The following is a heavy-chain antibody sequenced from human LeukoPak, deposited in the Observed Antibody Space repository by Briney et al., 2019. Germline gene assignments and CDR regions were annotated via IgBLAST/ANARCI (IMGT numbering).Heavy chain of an antibody. D-gene: IGHD2-15*01. Sequence: GESLRLSCAASGFTFSSYSMNWVRQAPGKGLEWVSSISSSSSYIYYADSVKGRFTISRDNAKNSLYLQMNSLRAEDTAVYYCARGYCSGGSCYGPDYWGQGTLVTVSS. CDR2: ISSSSSYI. CDR3: ARGYCSGGSCYGPDY. V-gene: IGHV3-21*01. J-gene: IGHJ4*02. CDR1: GFTFSSYS.